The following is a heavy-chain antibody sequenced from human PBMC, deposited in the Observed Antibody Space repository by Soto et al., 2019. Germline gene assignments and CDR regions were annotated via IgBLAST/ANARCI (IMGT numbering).Heavy chain of an antibody. D-gene: IGHD3-10*01. CDR3: ARGGYYGSGSYYPDFDY. V-gene: IGHV4-59*01. CDR2: IYYSGST. CDR1: GGSISSYY. J-gene: IGHJ4*02. Sequence: QVQLQESGPGLVKPSETLSLTSTVSGGSISSYYWSWIRQPPGKGLEWIGYIYYSGSTNYNPSLKSRVTISVDTSKNQFSLKLSSVTAADTAVYYCARGGYYGSGSYYPDFDYWGQGTLVTVSS.